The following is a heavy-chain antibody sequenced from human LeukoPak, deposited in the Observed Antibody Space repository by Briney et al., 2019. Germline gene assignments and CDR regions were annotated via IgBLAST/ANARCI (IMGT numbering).Heavy chain of an antibody. J-gene: IGHJ3*02. CDR3: AGNDAFDI. Sequence: SETLSLTCTVSGGSISSYYWSWVRQPPGKGLEWIGEIYHSGSTNYNPSLKSRVTISVDKSKNQFSLKLSSVTAADTAVYYCAGNDAFDIWGQGTMVTVSS. CDR1: GGSISSYY. CDR2: IYHSGST. V-gene: IGHV4-59*12.